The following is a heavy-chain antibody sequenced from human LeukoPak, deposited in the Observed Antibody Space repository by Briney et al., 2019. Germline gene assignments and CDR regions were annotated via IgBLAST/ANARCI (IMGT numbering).Heavy chain of an antibody. CDR3: ATRVVVVAADDAFDI. J-gene: IGHJ3*02. Sequence: ASVKVSCKVSGYTLTELSMHWVRQAPGKGLEWMGGFDPEDGETIYAQKFQGRGTMTEDTSTYTAYMELSSLRSEDTAVYDCATRVVVVAADDAFDIWGQGTMVTVSS. V-gene: IGHV1-24*01. CDR1: GYTLTELS. CDR2: FDPEDGET. D-gene: IGHD2-15*01.